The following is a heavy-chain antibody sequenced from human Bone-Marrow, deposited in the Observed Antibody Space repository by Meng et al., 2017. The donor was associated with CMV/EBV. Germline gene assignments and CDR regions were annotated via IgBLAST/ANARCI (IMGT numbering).Heavy chain of an antibody. CDR1: GFTFSSYW. J-gene: IGHJ4*02. V-gene: IGHV3-7*01. Sequence: GESLKISCAASGFTFSSYWMSWVRQAPGKGLEWVANIKQDGSEKYYVDSVKGQFTISRDNAKNSLYLQMNSLRAEDTAVYYCARDLSGELPRWGQGTLVTVSS. CDR3: ARDLSGELPR. D-gene: IGHD1-26*01. CDR2: IKQDGSEK.